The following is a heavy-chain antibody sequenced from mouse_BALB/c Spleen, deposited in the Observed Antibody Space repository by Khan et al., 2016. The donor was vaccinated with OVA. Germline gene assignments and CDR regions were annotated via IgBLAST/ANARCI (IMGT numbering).Heavy chain of an antibody. Sequence: EVKLLESGGDLVKPGGSLKLSCAASGFTFSTYGMSWVRQTPDKRLEWVATVSTGGSYTYYADSVKGRFTISRDNAKNTLYLQMSGLKSEDTAMFYCTRLAYYNDSEGFAYWGQGTLVTVSA. CDR2: VSTGGSYT. V-gene: IGHV5-6*01. CDR3: TRLAYYNDSEGFAY. CDR1: GFTFSTYG. J-gene: IGHJ3*01. D-gene: IGHD1-1*01.